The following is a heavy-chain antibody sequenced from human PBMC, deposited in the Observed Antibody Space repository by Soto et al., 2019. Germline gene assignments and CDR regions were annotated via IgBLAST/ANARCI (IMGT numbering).Heavy chain of an antibody. CDR3: ARDLCPLGSGTACPLYGLDI. CDR1: GYTFTGHY. Sequence: QVQLVQSGAEVKPPGASVKVSCKASGYTFTGHYMHWVRQVSGKRLEHLGWLKSDNGGTYYAPKFQGRVTFTMDTSTSTAYMELNGLQSDDTAVYFCARDLCPLGSGTACPLYGLDIWGQGTTVVVS. J-gene: IGHJ6*02. D-gene: IGHD3-10*01. CDR2: LKSDNGGT. V-gene: IGHV1-2*02.